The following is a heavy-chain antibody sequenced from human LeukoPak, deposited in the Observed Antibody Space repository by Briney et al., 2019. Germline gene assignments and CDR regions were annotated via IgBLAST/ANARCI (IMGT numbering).Heavy chain of an antibody. CDR2: ISYDGSNK. CDR1: GFTFSSYG. Sequence: GGSLRPSCAASGFTFSSYGMHWVRQAPGKGLEWVAVISYDGSNKYYADSVKGRFTISRDNSKNTLYLQMNSLRAEDTAVYYCAKDSYDSFDYWGQGTLVTVSS. D-gene: IGHD4-17*01. V-gene: IGHV3-30*18. CDR3: AKDSYDSFDY. J-gene: IGHJ4*02.